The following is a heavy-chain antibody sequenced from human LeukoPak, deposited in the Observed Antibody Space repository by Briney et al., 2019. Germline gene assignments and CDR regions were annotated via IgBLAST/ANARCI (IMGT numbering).Heavy chain of an antibody. CDR2: IIPIFGTA. CDR3: ARTAARRFDY. J-gene: IGHJ4*02. Sequence: SVKVSCKASGGTFSSYAISWVRQAPGRGLEWMGGIIPIFGTANYAQKFQGRVTMTRDTSTSTVYMELSSLRSDDTAVYYCARTAARRFDYWGQGTLVTVSS. V-gene: IGHV1-69*05. CDR1: GGTFSSYA. D-gene: IGHD6-6*01.